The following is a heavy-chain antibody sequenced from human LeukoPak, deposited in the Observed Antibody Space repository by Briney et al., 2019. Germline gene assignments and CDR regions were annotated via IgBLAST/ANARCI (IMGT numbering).Heavy chain of an antibody. V-gene: IGHV4-61*02. CDR1: GGSVSSGSYH. J-gene: IGHJ6*02. CDR2: IYTNGIT. Sequence: PLETLSLTCTVPGGSVSSGSYHWSWIRQPAGKGLEWIGRIYTNGITHYNPSLKSRVTMSIDTSKNQFSLKLSSVTAADTAVYYCARDPVGHCSGGSCPPGYYYGMDVWGQGTTVTVSS. D-gene: IGHD2-15*01. CDR3: ARDPVGHCSGGSCPPGYYYGMDV.